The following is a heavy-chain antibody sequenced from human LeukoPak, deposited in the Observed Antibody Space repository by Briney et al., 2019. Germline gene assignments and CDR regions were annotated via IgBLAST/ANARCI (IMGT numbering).Heavy chain of an antibody. CDR1: GGSISSGDYY. V-gene: IGHV4-30-4*01. D-gene: IGHD3-10*01. CDR3: ARTGDSEYDAFDI. CDR2: IYYSGST. J-gene: IGHJ3*02. Sequence: SETLSLTCTVSGGSISSGDYYWSWIRQPPGKGLEWIGYIYYSGSTYYNPSLKSRVTISVDTSKNQFSLKLSSVTAADTAVYYCARTGDSEYDAFDIWGQGTMVTVSS.